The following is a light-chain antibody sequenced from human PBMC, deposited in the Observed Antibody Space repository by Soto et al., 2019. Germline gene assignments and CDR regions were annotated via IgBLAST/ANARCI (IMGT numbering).Light chain of an antibody. CDR2: AAS. CDR3: QQTYRTPFT. V-gene: IGKV1-39*01. Sequence: IQMTQSPSSLSASVGDRVTITCRASQRIDNYLNWYHQKPGKAPKLLIYAASNLQSGVPSRFSGSGSGTDFTLTISNLQPEDIATYYCQQTYRTPFTFGPGTKVDIK. CDR1: QRIDNY. J-gene: IGKJ3*01.